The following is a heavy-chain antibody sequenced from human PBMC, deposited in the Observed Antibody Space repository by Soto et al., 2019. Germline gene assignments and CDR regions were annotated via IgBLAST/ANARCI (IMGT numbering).Heavy chain of an antibody. V-gene: IGHV3-23*01. CDR3: AKDIRYDSSGYYNY. CDR1: GFTFSSYA. Sequence: GGSLILSCAASGFTFSSYAMTWVRQAPGKGLEWVSALSGNGGSTYYADSVKGRFTISRDNSKNTLYLQMNSLRAEDTAVYYCAKDIRYDSSGYYNYWGQGTLVTVSS. CDR2: LSGNGGST. D-gene: IGHD3-22*01. J-gene: IGHJ4*02.